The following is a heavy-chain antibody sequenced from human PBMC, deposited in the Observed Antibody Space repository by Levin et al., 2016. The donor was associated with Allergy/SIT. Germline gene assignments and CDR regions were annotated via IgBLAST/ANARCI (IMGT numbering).Heavy chain of an antibody. D-gene: IGHD3-16*01. CDR3: ARVAGGSGGRYFYYGMDV. J-gene: IGHJ6*02. CDR2: IYYSGST. V-gene: IGHV4-59*01. CDR1: GGSISSYY. Sequence: SETLSLTCTVSGGSISSYYWSWIRQPPGKGLEWIGYIYYSGSTNYNPSLTGRVTISVDTSKNQFSLKLSSVTAADTAVYYCARVAGGSGGRYFYYGMDVWGQGTTVTVSS.